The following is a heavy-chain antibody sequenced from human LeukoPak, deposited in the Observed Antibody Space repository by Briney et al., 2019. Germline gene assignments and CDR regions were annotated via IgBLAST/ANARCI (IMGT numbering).Heavy chain of an antibody. Sequence: GGSLRLSCVASGFTFSSYSMNWVRQAPGKGLEWVSSISSSSSYIYYADSVKGRFTISRDNAKNSLYLQMNSLRAEDTAVYYCARGPGGLCSSTSCYTDYYYGMDVWGQGTTVTVSS. CDR2: ISSSSSYI. D-gene: IGHD2-2*02. CDR1: GFTFSSYS. V-gene: IGHV3-21*01. J-gene: IGHJ6*02. CDR3: ARGPGGLCSSTSCYTDYYYGMDV.